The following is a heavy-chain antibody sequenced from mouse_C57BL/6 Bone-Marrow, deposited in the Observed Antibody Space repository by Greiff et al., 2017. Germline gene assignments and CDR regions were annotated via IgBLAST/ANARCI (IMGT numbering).Heavy chain of an antibody. J-gene: IGHJ1*03. CDR2: IDPSDSDT. D-gene: IGHD2-14*01. CDR1: GYTFTSYC. Sequence: VQLQQSGAELVMPGASVKLSCKASGYTFTSYCMHWVKQNPGQGLEWIGEIDPSDSDTNYNQKFKGKSTLTVDKSSSTVYVQLSSLTSEDSAVYYCASSGYDFWYFDVWGKGTTVTVSA. CDR3: ASSGYDFWYFDV. V-gene: IGHV1-69*01.